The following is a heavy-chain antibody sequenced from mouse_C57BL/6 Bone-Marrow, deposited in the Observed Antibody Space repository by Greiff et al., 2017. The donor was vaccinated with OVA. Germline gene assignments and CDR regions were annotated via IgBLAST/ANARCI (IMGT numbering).Heavy chain of an antibody. J-gene: IGHJ2*01. V-gene: IGHV1-15*01. CDR3: TPYDGSSSFDY. Sequence: VQLQQSGAELVRPGASVTLSCKASGYTFTDYEMHWVKQTPVHGLEWIGAIDPETGGTAYNQKFKGKAILTADKSSSTAYMELRSLTSEDSAVYYCTPYDGSSSFDYWGQGTTLTVSS. CDR1: GYTFTDYE. D-gene: IGHD1-1*01. CDR2: IDPETGGT.